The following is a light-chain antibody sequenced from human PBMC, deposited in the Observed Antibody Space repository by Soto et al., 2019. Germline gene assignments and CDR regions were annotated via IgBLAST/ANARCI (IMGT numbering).Light chain of an antibody. CDR3: QQYNSYPYT. J-gene: IGKJ2*01. V-gene: IGKV1-5*03. Sequence: DIQMTQSPSTLSASVGDRVTITCRASQSISSWLTWYQQKPGKAPKLLIYKASSLETGIPSRFSGSGSGTEFTLTISRLQPDDFATYYCQQYNSYPYTFGQGTKVEIK. CDR2: KAS. CDR1: QSISSW.